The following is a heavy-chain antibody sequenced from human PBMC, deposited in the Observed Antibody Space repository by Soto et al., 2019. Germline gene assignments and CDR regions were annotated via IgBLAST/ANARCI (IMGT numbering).Heavy chain of an antibody. CDR3: AKAFRALTPIKTYFDY. CDR1: GFTFSSYA. Sequence: PGGSLRLSCAACGFTFSSYAMSWVRQAPGKGLEWVSAISGSGGSTYYADSVKGRFTISRDNSKNTLYLQMNSLRAEDTAVYYCAKAFRALTPIKTYFDYWGQGTLVTVSS. J-gene: IGHJ4*02. V-gene: IGHV3-23*01. D-gene: IGHD5-12*01. CDR2: ISGSGGST.